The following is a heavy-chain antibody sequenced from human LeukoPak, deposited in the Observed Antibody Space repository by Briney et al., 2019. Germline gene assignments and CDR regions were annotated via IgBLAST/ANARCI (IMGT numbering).Heavy chain of an antibody. D-gene: IGHD3-10*01. J-gene: IGHJ4*02. CDR3: ARGPNYYGSSEFDY. CDR2: INHSGST. CDR1: GGSFSGYY. V-gene: IGHV4-34*01. Sequence: SETLSLTCAVYGGSFSGYYWSWIRQPPGKGLEWIGEINHSGSTNYNPSLKSRVTIAVDTSKNQFSLKLSCVTAADTAVYYCARGPNYYGSSEFDYWGQGTLVTVSS.